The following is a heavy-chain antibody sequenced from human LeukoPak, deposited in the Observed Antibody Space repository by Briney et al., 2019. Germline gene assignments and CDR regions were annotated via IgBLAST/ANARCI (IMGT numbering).Heavy chain of an antibody. J-gene: IGHJ4*02. CDR3: ARLALRYFDWFPGVFDY. V-gene: IGHV1-18*01. Sequence: ASVKVSCKASGYTFTSYGISWVRQAPGQGLEWMGWISAYNGNTNYAQKLQGRVTMTTDTSTSTAYMELRSLRSDDTAVYYCARLALRYFDWFPGVFDYWGQGTLVTVPS. CDR2: ISAYNGNT. CDR1: GYTFTSYG. D-gene: IGHD3-9*01.